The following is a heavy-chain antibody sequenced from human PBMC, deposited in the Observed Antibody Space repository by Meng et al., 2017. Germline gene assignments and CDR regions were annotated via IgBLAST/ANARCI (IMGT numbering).Heavy chain of an antibody. Sequence: VEWGGGWVPHEGTLRDFVEASRFTYSGSGMQWVTESSGKGLEWVGRIRSKANNYAPADASSVIGRFTISRDDSKPTAYLQMNSLKAEDTAMYYCSRLETTAVDYWGQGILVTVSS. V-gene: IGHV3-73*01. CDR3: SRLETTAVDY. CDR1: RFTYSGSG. D-gene: IGHD4-17*01. CDR2: IRSKANNYAP. J-gene: IGHJ4*02.